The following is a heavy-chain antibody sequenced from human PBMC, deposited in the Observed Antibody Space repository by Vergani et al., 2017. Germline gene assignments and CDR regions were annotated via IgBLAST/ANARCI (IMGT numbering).Heavy chain of an antibody. CDR1: GFTFSSYG. Sequence: QVQLVESGGGVVQPGRSLRLSCAASGFTFSSYGMHWVRQAPGKGLVWVAVISYDGSNKYYADSVKGRFTISRDNSKNTLYLQMNSLRAEDTAVYYCAKDILYDILTEEGGYWGQGTLVTVSS. J-gene: IGHJ4*02. CDR2: ISYDGSNK. D-gene: IGHD3-9*01. CDR3: AKDILYDILTEEGGY. V-gene: IGHV3-30*18.